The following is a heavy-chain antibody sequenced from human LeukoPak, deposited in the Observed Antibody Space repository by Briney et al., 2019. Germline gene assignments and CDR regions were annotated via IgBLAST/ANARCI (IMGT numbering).Heavy chain of an antibody. J-gene: IGHJ4*02. D-gene: IGHD3-3*01. CDR1: GGSFSGYY. CDR3: ARGEKSKKVTIFGVVIFHFDY. Sequence: KTSETLSLTCAVYGGSFSGYYWSWIRQPPGKGLEWIGETNHSGSTNYNPSLKGRVTISVDTSKNQFSLKLSSVTAADTAVYYCARGEKSKKVTIFGVVIFHFDYWGQGTLVTVSS. CDR2: TNHSGST. V-gene: IGHV4-34*01.